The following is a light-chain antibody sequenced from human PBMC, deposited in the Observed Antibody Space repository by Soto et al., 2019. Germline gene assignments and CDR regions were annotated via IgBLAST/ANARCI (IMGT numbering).Light chain of an antibody. CDR3: QQYNNWPSIT. V-gene: IGKV3-15*01. J-gene: IGKJ5*01. Sequence: IVLTQSPGTLSFSPGENATLSCRAIQSVSSSYLAWYQQKPGQAPRLLIYETSTRATGIPARFGGSGSGTEFTLTIGNLQSEDVGIYYCQQYNNWPSITFGQGTRLEVK. CDR2: ETS. CDR1: QSVSSSY.